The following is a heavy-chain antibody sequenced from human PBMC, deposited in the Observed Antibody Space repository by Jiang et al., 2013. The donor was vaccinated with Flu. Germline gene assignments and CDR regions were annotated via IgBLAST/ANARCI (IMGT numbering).Heavy chain of an antibody. CDR3: ARGSGWFFY. CDR1: GGSFSGYY. D-gene: IGHD6-19*01. CDR2: IYSSGNT. Sequence: LLKPSETLSLTCIVSGGSFSGYYWSWIRQPPGKGPEWIGYIYSSGNTNYTPSLKSRVTMSVDTSKNQFSLKLSSVTAADTAVYYCARGSGWFFYWGQGTLVTVSS. V-gene: IGHV4-59*01. J-gene: IGHJ4*02.